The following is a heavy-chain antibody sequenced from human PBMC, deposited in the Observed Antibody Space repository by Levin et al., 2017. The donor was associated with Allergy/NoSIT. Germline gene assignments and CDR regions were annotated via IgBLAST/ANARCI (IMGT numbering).Heavy chain of an antibody. J-gene: IGHJ2*01. V-gene: IGHV4-59*01. CDR2: IHYDGKT. D-gene: IGHD2-21*01. CDR3: AREYGGDWYFDL. Sequence: SETPSLTCTVSGDSISSYYWTWIRQPPGRGLEWIGYIHYDGKTNYNPSLRSRITISLDTSKNEFSLKLRSVTAADTAVYYCAREYGGDWYFDLWGRGTLVTVSS. CDR1: GDSISSYY.